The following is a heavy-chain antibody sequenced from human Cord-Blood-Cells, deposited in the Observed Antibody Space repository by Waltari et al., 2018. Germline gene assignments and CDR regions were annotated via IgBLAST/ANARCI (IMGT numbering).Heavy chain of an antibody. Sequence: QLQLQESGPGLVKPSETLSLTCTVSGGSISSSSYYWGWIRQPPGTGLEWIGRIYYSGSTYSHPSLKSRVTISVDTSKNQFSLKLSSVTAADTAVYYCARVRASIEYSSASDAFDIWGQGTMVTVSS. V-gene: IGHV4-39*01. D-gene: IGHD6-6*01. J-gene: IGHJ3*02. CDR2: IYYSGST. CDR3: ARVRASIEYSSASDAFDI. CDR1: GGSISSSSYY.